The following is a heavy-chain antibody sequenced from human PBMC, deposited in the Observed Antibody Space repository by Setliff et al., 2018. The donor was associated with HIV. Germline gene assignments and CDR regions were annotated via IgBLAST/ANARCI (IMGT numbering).Heavy chain of an antibody. V-gene: IGHV3-23*01. Sequence: GGSLRLSCAAFGFAFSTFDMNWVRQAQGKGPEWVAAVGVGGYDTFYTDSVRGRFAVSRDDSNNRLYLEMTALRDDDTAIYYCAKPTIGIYPRSFDLWGPGTMVTVSS. D-gene: IGHD1-26*01. J-gene: IGHJ3*01. CDR1: GFAFSTFD. CDR3: AKPTIGIYPRSFDL. CDR2: VGVGGYDT.